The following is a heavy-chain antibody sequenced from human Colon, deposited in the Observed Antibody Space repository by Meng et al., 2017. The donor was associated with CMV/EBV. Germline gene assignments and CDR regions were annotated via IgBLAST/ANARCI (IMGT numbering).Heavy chain of an antibody. D-gene: IGHD1-7*01. CDR2: INPSGGST. J-gene: IGHJ6*02. V-gene: IGHV1-46*01. CDR3: ARLRALTGTNHYYYYYGMDV. CDR1: GYTFTGYY. Sequence: ASVKVSCKASGYTFTGYYIHWVRQAPGQGLEWMGIINPSGGSTSYAQKFQGRVTMTRDTSTSTVYMELSSLRSEDTAVYYCARLRALTGTNHYYYYYGMDVWGQGTTVTVSS.